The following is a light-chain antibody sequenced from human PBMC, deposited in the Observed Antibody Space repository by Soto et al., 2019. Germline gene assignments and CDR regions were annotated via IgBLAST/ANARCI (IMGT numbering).Light chain of an antibody. J-gene: IGKJ1*01. CDR1: QSISSW. CDR3: QGKT. Sequence: DIQMTQSPSTLSASVGDRVTITCRASQSISSWLAWYQQKPGKAPKLLIYKASSLESGVPSRFSGSGSGTEFTLTISSLQPDDFATYYCQGKTFDQGTKVEIK. V-gene: IGKV1-5*03. CDR2: KAS.